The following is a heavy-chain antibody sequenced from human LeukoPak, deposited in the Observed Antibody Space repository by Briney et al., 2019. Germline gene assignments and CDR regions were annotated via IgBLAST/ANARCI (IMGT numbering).Heavy chain of an antibody. D-gene: IGHD3-16*01. Sequence: DTLPLTSATYAGSFSGYYWSWIPHPPAQGLEWIGEINHSGSTNYNPSLKSRVTISVDTSKNQFSLKLSSVTAADTAVYYCARVGSYAFDYWGQGTLVTVSS. CDR2: INHSGST. CDR3: ARVGSYAFDY. CDR1: AGSFSGYY. V-gene: IGHV4-34*01. J-gene: IGHJ4*02.